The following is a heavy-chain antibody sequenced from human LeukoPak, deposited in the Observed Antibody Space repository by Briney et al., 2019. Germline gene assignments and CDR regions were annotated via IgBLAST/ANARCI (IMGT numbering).Heavy chain of an antibody. CDR1: GYTFTSYG. Sequence: ASVKVSCKASGYTFTSYGISWVRQAPGQGLEWMGWISAYNGNTNYAQKLQGRVTMTTDTSTSTAYMELRSLRSDDTAVYYCAREPYSYYDSSVCDYWGQGTLVTVSS. CDR2: ISAYNGNT. CDR3: AREPYSYYDSSVCDY. V-gene: IGHV1-18*01. J-gene: IGHJ4*02. D-gene: IGHD3-22*01.